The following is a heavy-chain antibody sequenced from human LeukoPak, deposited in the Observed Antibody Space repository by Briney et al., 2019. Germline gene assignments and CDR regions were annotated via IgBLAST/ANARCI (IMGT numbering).Heavy chain of an antibody. CDR1: GFTFSSYW. V-gene: IGHV3-74*01. CDR2: INSDGCST. J-gene: IGHJ4*02. D-gene: IGHD2-2*01. CDR3: ARDEVYCSSTSCSSY. Sequence: GGSLRLSCAASGFTFSSYWMHWVRQAPGKGLVGVSRINSDGCSTSYADSVKGRFTISRDNAKNTLYRQMNSLRAEDTAVYYCARDEVYCSSTSCSSYWGQGTLVTVSS.